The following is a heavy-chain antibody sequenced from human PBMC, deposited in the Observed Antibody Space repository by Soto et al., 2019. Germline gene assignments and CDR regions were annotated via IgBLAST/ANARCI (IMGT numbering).Heavy chain of an antibody. D-gene: IGHD6-19*01. J-gene: IGHJ4*02. CDR1: GFTFSSYG. Sequence: PGGSLRLSCAASGFTFSSYGMHWVRQAPGKGLEWVAVISYDGSNKYYADSVKGRFTISRDNSKNTLYLQMNSLRAEDTAVYYCAKEGVHGSGCDYWGQGTLVTVSS. V-gene: IGHV3-30*18. CDR3: AKEGVHGSGCDY. CDR2: ISYDGSNK.